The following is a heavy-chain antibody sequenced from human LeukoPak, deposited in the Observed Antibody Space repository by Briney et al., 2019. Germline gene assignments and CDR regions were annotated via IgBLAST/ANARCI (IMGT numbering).Heavy chain of an antibody. CDR1: GFTFSTYW. J-gene: IGHJ6*02. D-gene: IGHD2-8*02. CDR2: SNADGSDT. CDR3: TRVQAGRSGLMDV. V-gene: IGHV3-74*01. Sequence: PGGSLRLSCAASGFTFSTYWMHWVRQTPGKGLVWVSRSNADGSDTGYAASVRGRFTISRDNAKNTLYLQMSSLRIEDTAVYYCTRVQAGRSGLMDVWGRGTTVTVSS.